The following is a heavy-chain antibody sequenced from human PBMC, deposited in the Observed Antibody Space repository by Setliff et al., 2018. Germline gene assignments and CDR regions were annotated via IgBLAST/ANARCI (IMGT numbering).Heavy chain of an antibody. Sequence: PSETLSLTCAVYGGSFSGYYWSWIRQPPGKGLEWIGEINHSGSTNYNPSLKSRVTISVDTSKNQFSLKLTAVTAADTAIYYCARHRAVAGAYYFDFWGQGTQVTVSS. V-gene: IGHV4-34*01. CDR2: INHSGST. CDR3: ARHRAVAGAYYFDF. J-gene: IGHJ4*02. CDR1: GGSFSGYY. D-gene: IGHD6-19*01.